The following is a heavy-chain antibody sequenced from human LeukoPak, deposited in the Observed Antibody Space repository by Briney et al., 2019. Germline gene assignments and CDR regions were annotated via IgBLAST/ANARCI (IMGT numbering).Heavy chain of an antibody. CDR2: IFGAGNS. J-gene: IGHJ3*02. Sequence: PGGSLRLSCAASGFTVSSDYMSWVRQAPGKGLEWVSTIFGAGNSDYADSVRGRFTISRDNSKNILYLQLNSLRAEDTAVYYCAKDFRTYYFGSGSFGIWGQGTMVTVSS. V-gene: IGHV3-53*01. D-gene: IGHD3-10*01. CDR3: AKDFRTYYFGSGSFGI. CDR1: GFTVSSDY.